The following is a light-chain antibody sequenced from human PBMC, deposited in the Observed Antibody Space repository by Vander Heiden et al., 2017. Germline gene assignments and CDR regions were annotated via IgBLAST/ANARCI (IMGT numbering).Light chain of an antibody. J-gene: IGKJ4*01. Sequence: VLTQSPATLSLSPGERATLSCRASQSISNYLAWYQQKPGQAPRLLIDDASNRATCIPARFSGSGSGTDFTLTISSLEPEDFAVYYCQQRSNFGGGTKVEIK. CDR2: DAS. V-gene: IGKV3-11*01. CDR3: QQRSN. CDR1: QSISNY.